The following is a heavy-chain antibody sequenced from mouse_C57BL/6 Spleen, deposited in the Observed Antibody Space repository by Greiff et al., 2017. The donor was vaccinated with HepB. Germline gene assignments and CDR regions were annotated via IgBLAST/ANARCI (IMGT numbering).Heavy chain of an antibody. V-gene: IGHV1-15*01. CDR2: IDPETAGT. Sequence: VQLQQSGAELVRPGASVTLSCKASGYTFTDYEMHWVKQTPVHGLEWIGAIDPETAGTAYNQKFKGKAILTADKSSSTAYMELRSLTSEDSAVYYCTRGSSGGGFFDYWGQGTTLTVSS. CDR1: GYTFTDYE. D-gene: IGHD3-2*02. CDR3: TRGSSGGGFFDY. J-gene: IGHJ2*01.